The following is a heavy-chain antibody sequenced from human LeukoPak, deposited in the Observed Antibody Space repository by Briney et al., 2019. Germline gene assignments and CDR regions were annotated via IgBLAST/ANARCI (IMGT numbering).Heavy chain of an antibody. Sequence: LSLTCTVSGGSISSYYMSWIRQAPGKGLEWVSYISSSGSTIYYADSVKGRFTISRDNAKNSLYLQMNSLRAEDTAVYYCARDPYSGYDLGYYFDYWGQGTLVTVSS. CDR2: ISSSGSTI. D-gene: IGHD5-12*01. J-gene: IGHJ4*02. CDR1: GGSISSYY. CDR3: ARDPYSGYDLGYYFDY. V-gene: IGHV3-11*01.